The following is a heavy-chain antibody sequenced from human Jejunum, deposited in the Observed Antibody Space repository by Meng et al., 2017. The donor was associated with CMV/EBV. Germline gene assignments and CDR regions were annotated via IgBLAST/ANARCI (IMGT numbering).Heavy chain of an antibody. CDR2: INPNSGGA. V-gene: IGHV1-2*02. D-gene: IGHD6-6*01. Sequence: GYTFTGYYKHWVRQAPGQGLEWMGWINPNSGGANYAQKFQGRVTMTRDTSISTAYMELSRLRSDDTAVYYCARGRTSIVAYYFDYWGQGTLVTVSS. J-gene: IGHJ4*02. CDR3: ARGRTSIVAYYFDY. CDR1: GYTFTGYY.